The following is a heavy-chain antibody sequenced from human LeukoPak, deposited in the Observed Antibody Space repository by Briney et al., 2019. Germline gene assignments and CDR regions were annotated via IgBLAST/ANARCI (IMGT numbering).Heavy chain of an antibody. CDR2: IIPIFGTA. D-gene: IGHD5-12*01. J-gene: IGHJ4*02. Sequence: ASVKVSCKASGGTFSSYAISWVGQALGQGLEWMGGIIPIFGTANYAQKFQGRVTITADESTSTAYMELSSLRSEDTAVYYCASLYSGYVQRRVRATTIDYWGQGTLVTVSS. CDR3: ASLYSGYVQRRVRATTIDY. V-gene: IGHV1-69*13. CDR1: GGTFSSYA.